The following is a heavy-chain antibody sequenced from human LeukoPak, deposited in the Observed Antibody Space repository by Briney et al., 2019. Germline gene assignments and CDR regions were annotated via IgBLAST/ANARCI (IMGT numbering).Heavy chain of an antibody. CDR2: IIPIFGTA. D-gene: IGHD1-26*01. CDR3: ARGLSGSYFHHYYYMDV. CDR1: GGTFGSYA. J-gene: IGHJ6*03. Sequence: SVKVSCKASGGTFGSYAISWVRQAPGQGLEWMGGIIPIFGTANYAQKFQGRVTITTDESTSTAYMELSSLRSEDTAVYYCARGLSGSYFHHYYYMDVWGKGTTVTVSS. V-gene: IGHV1-69*05.